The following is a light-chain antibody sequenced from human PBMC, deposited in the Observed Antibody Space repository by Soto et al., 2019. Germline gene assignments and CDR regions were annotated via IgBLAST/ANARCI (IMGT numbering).Light chain of an antibody. CDR3: QQRSSWPTWT. CDR2: DAS. J-gene: IGKJ1*01. CDR1: QSVSRY. V-gene: IGKV3-11*01. Sequence: EIVLTQSPATLSLSPGERATLSCRASQSVSRYLAWYQQKPGQAPRLLIYDASNRATGIPDRFSGSGSGTDFTLTISTLEPEDFAVYYCQQRSSWPTWTFGQGTKVESK.